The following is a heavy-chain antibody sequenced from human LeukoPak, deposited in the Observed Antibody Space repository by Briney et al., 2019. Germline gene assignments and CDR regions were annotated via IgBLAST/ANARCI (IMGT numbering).Heavy chain of an antibody. Sequence: PSETLSLTCTVSGGSISGYFWSWIRQPPGKGLEWIGYTYYSGSTNYDSSLKSRVTISVDTSKNQFSLKLSSVTAADTAVYYCARVTSEASSTFDYWGQGTLVTVSS. D-gene: IGHD2-2*01. V-gene: IGHV4-59*12. CDR2: TYYSGST. J-gene: IGHJ4*02. CDR3: ARVTSEASSTFDY. CDR1: GGSISGYF.